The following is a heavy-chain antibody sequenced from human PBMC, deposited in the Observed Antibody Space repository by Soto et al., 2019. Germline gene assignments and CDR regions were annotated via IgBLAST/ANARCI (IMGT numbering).Heavy chain of an antibody. D-gene: IGHD6-13*01. CDR2: ISGSGGST. V-gene: IGHV3-23*01. CDR1: GFTFSNYA. Sequence: GGPLRLSCAASGFTFSNYAVSWVRQAQGKGLEWVSTISGSGGSTYYADSVKGRFTISRDNSKNTLYLQMNSLRAEDTAVYYCAKDHGSSWYEIDYWGQGTLVTVSS. J-gene: IGHJ4*02. CDR3: AKDHGSSWYEIDY.